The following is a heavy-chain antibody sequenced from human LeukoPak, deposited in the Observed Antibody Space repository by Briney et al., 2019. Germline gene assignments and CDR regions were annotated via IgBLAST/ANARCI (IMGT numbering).Heavy chain of an antibody. CDR2: ISRDASNK. CDR1: GFTFSFYA. D-gene: IGHD3-10*01. Sequence: GGSLRLSCAASGFTFSFYAIHWVRQAPGKGLEWVATISRDASNKYYADSVTGRFIVSRDNSKDTLFLQMNSLRIEDTAVYYCARDMVGGASDYWGQGTLVTVSS. CDR3: ARDMVGGASDY. V-gene: IGHV3-30*04. J-gene: IGHJ4*02.